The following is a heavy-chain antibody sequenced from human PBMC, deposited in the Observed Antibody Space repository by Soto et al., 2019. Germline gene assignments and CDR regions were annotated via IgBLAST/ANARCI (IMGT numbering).Heavy chain of an antibody. J-gene: IGHJ6*02. CDR1: GFTFADYA. Sequence: EMQLVESGGNLVQPGRSLRLSCAASGFTFADYAMHWVRQAPGKGLEWVSGINWNSGSIGYADFVKGRFTISRDNAKNSLYLQMNSLRAEDTALYYCAKDMQWGGSYHSFMDVWGQGTTVTVSS. V-gene: IGHV3-9*01. CDR2: INWNSGSI. D-gene: IGHD1-26*01. CDR3: AKDMQWGGSYHSFMDV.